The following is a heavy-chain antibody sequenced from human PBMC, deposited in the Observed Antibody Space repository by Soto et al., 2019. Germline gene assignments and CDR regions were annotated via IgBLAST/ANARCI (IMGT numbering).Heavy chain of an antibody. V-gene: IGHV4-4*07. CDR2: IYTSGST. Sequence: QVQLQESGPGLVKPSETLSLTCTVSGGSISSYYWSWIRQPAGKGLEWIGRIYTSGSTNYNPSLKSRVTMPVDTSKNQFSLKLSSVTAADTAVYYCARDTTLKFWGSYRYIGNWFDPWGQGTLVTVSS. D-gene: IGHD3-16*02. CDR3: ARDTTLKFWGSYRYIGNWFDP. J-gene: IGHJ5*02. CDR1: GGSISSYY.